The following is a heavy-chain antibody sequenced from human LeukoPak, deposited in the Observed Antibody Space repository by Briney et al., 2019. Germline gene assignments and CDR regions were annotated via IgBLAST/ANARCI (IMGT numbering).Heavy chain of an antibody. J-gene: IGHJ4*02. D-gene: IGHD1-26*01. V-gene: IGHV4-4*07. Sequence: SETLSLTCPVSGGSISSYFWSWIRQPAGKGLEWIGRIYTRGSDNYNPSLQSRVTMSVDTSKNQFSLKLSSLTAPHTAAYYSAGSSEDGSYFDYWGQGTLVTVSS. CDR2: IYTRGSD. CDR3: AGSSEDGSYFDY. CDR1: GGSISSYF.